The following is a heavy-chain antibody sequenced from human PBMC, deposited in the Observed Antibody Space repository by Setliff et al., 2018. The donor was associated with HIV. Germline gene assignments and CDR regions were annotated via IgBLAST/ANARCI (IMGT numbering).Heavy chain of an antibody. Sequence: PSEAPSLTCTVSGASISSYYWSWIRQPAGKGLEWIGRIYVSGHTDYNPSLKSRVTMSLDTSKNQLSLKLSSVTAADTAVYYCAKGLRDYTIDFYLVGFDSWGQGTPVTVS. V-gene: IGHV4-4*07. J-gene: IGHJ4*02. D-gene: IGHD3-16*01. CDR3: AKGLRDYTIDFYLVGFDS. CDR2: IYVSGHT. CDR1: GASISSYY.